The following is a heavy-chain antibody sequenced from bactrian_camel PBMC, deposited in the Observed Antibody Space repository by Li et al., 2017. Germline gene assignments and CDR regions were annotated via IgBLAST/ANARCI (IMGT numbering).Heavy chain of an antibody. D-gene: IGHD5*01. V-gene: IGHV3S6*01. CDR3: GADPECYTGSSWCSKYEYNF. CDR2: IDMDGLNT. J-gene: IGHJ4*01. CDR1: GLAFSKYG. Sequence: HVQLVESGGGLVQSGGSLRLPCVASGLAFSKYGMSWLRQAPGQNLEWVAGIDMDGLNTYYADSVKGRFTISRDNAKNILYLQMNSLKPEDTAVYYCGADPECYTGSSWCSKYEYNFWGQGTQVTVS.